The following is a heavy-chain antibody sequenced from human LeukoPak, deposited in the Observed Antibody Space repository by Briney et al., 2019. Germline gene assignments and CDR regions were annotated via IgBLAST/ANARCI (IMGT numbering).Heavy chain of an antibody. J-gene: IGHJ4*02. CDR1: GFTFSSYS. CDR2: ISSSSSYI. D-gene: IGHD6-13*01. CDR3: AREGYSSSWSYFDY. V-gene: IGHV3-21*01. Sequence: GSLRLSCAASGFTFSSYSMNWVRQAPGKGLEGGSSISSSSSYIYYADSVKGRFTISRDNAKNSLYLQMNSLRAEDTAVYYCAREGYSSSWSYFDYWGQGTLVTVSS.